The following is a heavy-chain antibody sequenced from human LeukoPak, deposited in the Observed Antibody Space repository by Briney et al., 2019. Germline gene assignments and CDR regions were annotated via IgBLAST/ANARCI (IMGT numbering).Heavy chain of an antibody. CDR3: ARGRRVRYFEFDP. Sequence: PSETLSLTCTVSGGSISSRSYYWGWIRQPPGKGPEYIGSIYYNGGTSYNPSLKSRVTISVDTSKNQFSLKLRSVTAADTAVYYCARGRRVRYFEFDPWGQGTLVTVSS. J-gene: IGHJ5*02. V-gene: IGHV4-39*07. D-gene: IGHD3-9*01. CDR2: IYYNGGT. CDR1: GGSISSRSYY.